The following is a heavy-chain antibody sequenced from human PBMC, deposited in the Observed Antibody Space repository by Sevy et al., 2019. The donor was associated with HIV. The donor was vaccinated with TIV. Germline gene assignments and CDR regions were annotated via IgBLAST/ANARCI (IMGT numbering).Heavy chain of an antibody. CDR3: TTASWSQEDYYNY. J-gene: IGHJ4*02. D-gene: IGHD6-13*01. CDR1: GFTFSNAW. CDR2: IKGKIYDGPI. Sequence: GGSLRLSCAASGFTFSNAWMSWVRQAPVKGLEWVGRIKGKIYDGPIDYAAPVKGRFSISRDDSKNTLYLQMNSLKTEDTAVYYCTTASWSQEDYYNYWGQGTLVTVSS. V-gene: IGHV3-15*01.